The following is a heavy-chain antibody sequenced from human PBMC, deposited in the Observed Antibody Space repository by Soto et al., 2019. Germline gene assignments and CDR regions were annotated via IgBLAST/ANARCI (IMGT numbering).Heavy chain of an antibody. CDR2: INHSGST. D-gene: IGHD3-10*01. V-gene: IGHV4-34*01. J-gene: IGHJ6*02. CDR3: ARGPYITMVRGVGDYYGMDV. CDR1: GASFNGYY. Sequence: SDTLSLTCAVYGASFNGYYWSWISKPPGKGLEWIGEINHSGSTNYNPSLKSRVTISVDTSKNQFSLKLSSVTAADTAVYYCARGPYITMVRGVGDYYGMDVWGQGTTVTVS.